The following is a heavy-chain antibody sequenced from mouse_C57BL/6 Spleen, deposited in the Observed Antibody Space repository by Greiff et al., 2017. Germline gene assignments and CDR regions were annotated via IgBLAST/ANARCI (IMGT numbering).Heavy chain of an antibody. J-gene: IGHJ2*01. Sequence: VMLVESGPELVKPGASVKISCKASGYAFSSSWMNWVKQRPGKGLEWIGRIYPGDGDTNYNGKFKGKATLTADKSSSTAYMQLSSLTSEDSAVYFCARVYGSYPFFDYWGQGTTLTVSS. V-gene: IGHV1-82*01. CDR3: ARVYGSYPFFDY. CDR2: IYPGDGDT. D-gene: IGHD1-1*01. CDR1: GYAFSSSW.